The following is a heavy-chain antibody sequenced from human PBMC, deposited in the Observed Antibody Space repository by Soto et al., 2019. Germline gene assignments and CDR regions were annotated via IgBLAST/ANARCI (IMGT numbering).Heavy chain of an antibody. V-gene: IGHV1-24*01. Sequence: ASVKVSCKVSGYTLTELSMHWVRQAPGKGLGWMGGFDPEDGETIYAQKFQGRVTMTEDTSTDTAYMELSSLRSEDTAVYYCATDYGEVSYAFDIWGQGTMVTVSS. J-gene: IGHJ3*02. D-gene: IGHD4-17*01. CDR1: GYTLTELS. CDR2: FDPEDGET. CDR3: ATDYGEVSYAFDI.